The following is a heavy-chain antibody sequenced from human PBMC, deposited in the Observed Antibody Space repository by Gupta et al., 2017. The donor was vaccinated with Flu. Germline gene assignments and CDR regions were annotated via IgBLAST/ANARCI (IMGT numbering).Heavy chain of an antibody. D-gene: IGHD2-2*01. Sequence: PGKGLEWIGLVRSKIFGGTIEYAASVRGRFTISRDDSRSTAYLQVNSLNTEDTAVYFCGRGLTVPGAKYFFDYWGQGTLVTVSS. CDR3: GRGLTVPGAKYFFDY. CDR2: VRSKIFGGTI. V-gene: IGHV3-49*02. J-gene: IGHJ4*02.